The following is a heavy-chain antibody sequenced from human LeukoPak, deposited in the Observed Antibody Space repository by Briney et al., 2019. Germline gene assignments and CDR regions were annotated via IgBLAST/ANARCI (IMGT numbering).Heavy chain of an antibody. V-gene: IGHV4-34*01. CDR3: ARGHGLLGWFGEFNYFDY. CDR1: GGSFSGYY. D-gene: IGHD3-10*01. Sequence: PSETLSLTCAVYGGSFSGYYWSWIRQPPGKGLEWIGEINHSGSTNYNPSLKSRVTISVDTSKNQFSLKLSSVTAAGTAVYYCARGHGLLGWFGEFNYFDYGGQGTLVTVS. J-gene: IGHJ4*02. CDR2: INHSGST.